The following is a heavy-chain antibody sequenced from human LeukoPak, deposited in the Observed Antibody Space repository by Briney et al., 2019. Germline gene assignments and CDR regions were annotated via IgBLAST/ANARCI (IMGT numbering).Heavy chain of an antibody. D-gene: IGHD6-13*01. V-gene: IGHV3-23*01. J-gene: IGHJ3*02. CDR2: ISGSGGST. CDR3: ASCIAAADAFDI. Sequence: GGSLRLSCAASGFTFSSYAMSWVRQAPGKGLEWVSAISGSGGSTYYADSVKGRFTISRDNSKNTLYLQMNSLRAEDTAVYYCASCIAAADAFDIWGQGTMVTVSS. CDR1: GFTFSSYA.